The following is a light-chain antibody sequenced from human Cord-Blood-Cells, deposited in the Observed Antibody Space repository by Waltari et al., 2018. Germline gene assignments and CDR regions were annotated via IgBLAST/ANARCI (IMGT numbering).Light chain of an antibody. J-gene: IGLJ3*02. CDR1: SSDVGSYNL. V-gene: IGLV2-23*01. Sequence: QSALTQPASVSGSPGQSITISCTGTSSDVGSYNLVSWYQQHPGKAPKLMIYEGSKRPSGVSNRFSGSKSGNTASLTISWLQAEGEADYYCCSYAGSSTVFGGGTKLTVL. CDR3: CSYAGSSTV. CDR2: EGS.